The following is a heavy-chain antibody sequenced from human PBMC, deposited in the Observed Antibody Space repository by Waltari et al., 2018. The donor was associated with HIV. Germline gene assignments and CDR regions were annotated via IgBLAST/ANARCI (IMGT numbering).Heavy chain of an antibody. V-gene: IGHV3-33*01. J-gene: IGHJ6*02. D-gene: IGHD3-10*01. Sequence: QVQLVESGGGVVQPGRSLSLACAASGFPFSSYVLHWVRQAPGKGLEWVAVIWYDGSNKYYADSVKGRFSISRDNSKNTLYLQMNSLRAEDTAVYFCARRGVLTYYYTMDVWGQGTTVTVSS. CDR1: GFPFSSYV. CDR3: ARRGVLTYYYTMDV. CDR2: IWYDGSNK.